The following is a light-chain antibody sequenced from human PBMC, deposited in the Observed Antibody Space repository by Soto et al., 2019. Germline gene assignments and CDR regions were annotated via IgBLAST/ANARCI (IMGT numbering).Light chain of an antibody. CDR2: DVS. J-gene: IGLJ1*01. Sequence: QSALTQPASVSGSRGQSITISCTGTSSDVGGHDYVSWYQQHPGKAPKLMISDVSNRPSGVSNRFSGSKFGNTASLTISGLQAEDEADYYCSSYSSSSTLYVFGTGTKLTVL. CDR1: SSDVGGHDY. CDR3: SSYSSSSTLYV. V-gene: IGLV2-14*03.